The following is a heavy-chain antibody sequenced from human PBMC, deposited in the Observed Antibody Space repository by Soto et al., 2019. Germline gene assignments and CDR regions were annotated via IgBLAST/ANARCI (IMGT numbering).Heavy chain of an antibody. CDR3: AKRRWASWELLSY. V-gene: IGHV1-2*02. J-gene: IGHJ4*02. Sequence: ASVKVSCTSSGYTFTAYYMHWVRQAPGQLLEWMGWINPNSGGTNYAQKFQGRVTMTRDTSISTAYMELSRLRAEDTAVYYCAKRRWASWELLSYWGQGNLVTVSS. CDR1: GYTFTAYY. D-gene: IGHD1-26*01. CDR2: INPNSGGT.